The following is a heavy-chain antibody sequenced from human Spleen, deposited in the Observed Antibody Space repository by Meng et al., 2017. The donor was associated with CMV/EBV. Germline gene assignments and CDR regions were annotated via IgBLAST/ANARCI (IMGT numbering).Heavy chain of an antibody. CDR2: INPNSGGT. V-gene: IGHV1-2*02. J-gene: IGHJ5*02. CDR3: ARDNGQGRDGLTGWFDP. Sequence: ASVKVSCKASGYTFTGYYMHWVRQAPGQGLEWMGWINPNSGGTIYAQKFQGRVTTTRDTSISTAYMELSRLRSDDTAVYYCARDNGQGRDGLTGWFDPWGQGTLVTVSS. CDR1: GYTFTGYY. D-gene: IGHD5-24*01.